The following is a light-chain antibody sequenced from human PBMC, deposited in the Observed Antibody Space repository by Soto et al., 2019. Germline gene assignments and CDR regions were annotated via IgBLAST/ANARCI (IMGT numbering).Light chain of an antibody. CDR2: DAS. CDR1: QGMSNY. Sequence: DIQMTQSPSSLSASVRDRFSITCQASQGMSNYLNWYQQKPGKAPKLLIYDASNLETGVPSRFSGSGSGTDFTLTISSLQPEDFATYYCQKYNSAPRTFGQGTKVDIK. CDR3: QKYNSAPRT. J-gene: IGKJ1*01. V-gene: IGKV1-33*01.